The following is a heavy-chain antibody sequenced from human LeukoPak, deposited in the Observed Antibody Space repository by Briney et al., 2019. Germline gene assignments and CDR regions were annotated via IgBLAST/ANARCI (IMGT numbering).Heavy chain of an antibody. CDR3: ARGGGYSYGHLNFDY. J-gene: IGHJ4*02. CDR1: GFTFSDYY. CDR2: ISSSSSYT. D-gene: IGHD5-18*01. V-gene: IGHV3-11*06. Sequence: PGESLRLSCAASGFTFSDYYMSWIRQAPGKGLEWVSYISSSSSYTNYADSVKGRFTISRDNAKNSLYLQMNSLRAEDTAVYYCARGGGYSYGHLNFDYWGQGTLVTVSS.